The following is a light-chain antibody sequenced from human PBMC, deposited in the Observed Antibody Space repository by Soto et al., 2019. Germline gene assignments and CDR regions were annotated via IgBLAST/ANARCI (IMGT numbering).Light chain of an antibody. CDR2: GAS. Sequence: EIVLTQSPGTLSLSPGERATLSCRASQSVSSSYLAWYQQKPGQAPRLLMYGASSRATGIPDRFSGSGSGTEFTLTISRLEPEDFAVYYCQQYGSSPLFTFGPGTKVDIK. J-gene: IGKJ3*01. CDR3: QQYGSSPLFT. V-gene: IGKV3-20*01. CDR1: QSVSSSY.